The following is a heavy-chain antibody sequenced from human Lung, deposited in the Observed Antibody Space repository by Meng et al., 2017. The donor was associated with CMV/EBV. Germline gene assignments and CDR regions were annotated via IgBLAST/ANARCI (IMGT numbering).Heavy chain of an antibody. Sequence: SCTASGFTFGDYAMSWVRQAPGQGLEWVGFIRSKAYGGTTEYAASVKGRFTISRDDSKSIAYLQMNSLKTEDTAVYYCTRVNYYYGMDVWGQGNXV. CDR3: TRVNYYYGMDV. CDR2: IRSKAYGGTT. D-gene: IGHD3-22*01. V-gene: IGHV3-49*04. CDR1: GFTFGDYA. J-gene: IGHJ6*02.